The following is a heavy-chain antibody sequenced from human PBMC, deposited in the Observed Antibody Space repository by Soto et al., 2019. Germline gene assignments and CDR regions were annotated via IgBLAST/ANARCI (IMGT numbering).Heavy chain of an antibody. D-gene: IGHD3-16*02. CDR1: GFTFSSYG. J-gene: IGHJ4*02. CDR3: AKDGGVIRAIDY. V-gene: IGHV3-30*18. Sequence: QVQLVESGGGVVQPGRSLRLSCAASGFTFSSYGMPWVRQAPGKGLEWVAVISYDGSNKYYADSVKGRFTISRDNSKNTLYLQMNSLRAEDTAVYYCAKDGGVIRAIDYWGQGTLVTVSS. CDR2: ISYDGSNK.